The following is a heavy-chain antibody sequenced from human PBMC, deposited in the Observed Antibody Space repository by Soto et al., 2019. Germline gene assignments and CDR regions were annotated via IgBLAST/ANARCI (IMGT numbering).Heavy chain of an antibody. CDR1: GYTFTSYG. CDR3: ARDGMVVVAASHYYYGMDV. CDR2: ISAYNGNT. V-gene: IGHV1-18*04. D-gene: IGHD2-15*01. Sequence: EASVKVSCKASGYTFTSYGISSVRQAPGQGXEWMGWISAYNGNTNYAQKLQGRVTMTTDTSTSTAYMELRSLRSDDTAVYYCARDGMVVVAASHYYYGMDVWGQGTTVTVSS. J-gene: IGHJ6*02.